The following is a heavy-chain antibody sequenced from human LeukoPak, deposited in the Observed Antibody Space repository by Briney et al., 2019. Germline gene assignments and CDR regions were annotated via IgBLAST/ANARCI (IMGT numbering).Heavy chain of an antibody. CDR2: INHSGAT. CDR3: ARGSPAAAGSLDY. V-gene: IGHV4-34*01. Sequence: SETLSLTCAVYGESFSGFYWSWIRQPPGRGLEWIREINHSGATNCNPSLKSRVTISVDTSKNQFSLKLSSITAADTAVYYCARGSPAAAGSLDYWGQGNLVTASS. J-gene: IGHJ4*02. CDR1: GESFSGFY. D-gene: IGHD6-13*01.